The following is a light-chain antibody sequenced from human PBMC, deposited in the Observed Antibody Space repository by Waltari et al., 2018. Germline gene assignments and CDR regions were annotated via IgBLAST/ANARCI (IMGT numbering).Light chain of an antibody. CDR3: QSADGSGTYVV. CDR1: ALPRQY. V-gene: IGLV3-25*03. Sequence: SYELTQPPSVSVSPGQTARITCSGDALPRQYAYWYQQRPYQAPMLMIYQDTQRPSEIPERFSGSSSGTTVTLTISEVQAEDEADYYCQSADGSGTYVVFGGGTKLTVL. CDR2: QDT. J-gene: IGLJ2*01.